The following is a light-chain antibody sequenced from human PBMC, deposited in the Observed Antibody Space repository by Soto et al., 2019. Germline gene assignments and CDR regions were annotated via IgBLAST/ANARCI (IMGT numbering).Light chain of an antibody. Sequence: EIVLTQSPATLSLSPGERATLSCRASQSVSSYLAWYQQKPGQAPRLLIYDASNRATGIPARFSGGGSGRDFTLTISSREAEDFAVYYWQQRLNWPRFTFGQGTKLEIK. CDR2: DAS. J-gene: IGKJ2*01. V-gene: IGKV3-11*02. CDR1: QSVSSY. CDR3: QQRLNWPRFT.